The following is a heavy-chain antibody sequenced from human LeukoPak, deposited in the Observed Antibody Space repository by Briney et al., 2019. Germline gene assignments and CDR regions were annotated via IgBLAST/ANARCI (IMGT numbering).Heavy chain of an antibody. J-gene: IGHJ4*02. Sequence: GGSLRLSCSASRFTFSSYAMHWVRQAPGKGLEYVSGISSNGGSTYYTDSVKGRFTISRDNSENTLYLQMKSLRAEDTAVYYCARGDGYNFFDYWGQGTLVTVSS. CDR3: ARGDGYNFFDY. CDR1: RFTFSSYA. D-gene: IGHD5-24*01. V-gene: IGHV3-64*04. CDR2: ISSNGGST.